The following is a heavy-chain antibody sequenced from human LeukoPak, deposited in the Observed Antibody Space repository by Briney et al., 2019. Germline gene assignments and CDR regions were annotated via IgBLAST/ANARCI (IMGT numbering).Heavy chain of an antibody. CDR3: AKYLDGYYDSSGYSYYFDY. CDR1: GFTFSSYA. Sequence: PGGSLRLSCAASGFTFSSYAMSWVRQAPGKGLEWVSAISGSGGSTYHADSVKGRFTISRDNSKNTLYLQMNSLRAEDTAVYYCAKYLDGYYDSSGYSYYFDYWGQGTLVTVSS. V-gene: IGHV3-23*01. J-gene: IGHJ4*02. CDR2: ISGSGGST. D-gene: IGHD3-22*01.